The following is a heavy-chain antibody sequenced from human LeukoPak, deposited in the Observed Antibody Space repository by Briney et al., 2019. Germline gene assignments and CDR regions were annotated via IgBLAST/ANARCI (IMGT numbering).Heavy chain of an antibody. D-gene: IGHD3-22*01. CDR1: GFTFSSYS. CDR2: ISSSSSTI. Sequence: GGSLRLSCAASGFTFSSYSMNWVRQAPGKGLEWVSYISSSSSTIYYANSVKGRFTISRDNAKNSLYLQMISLRAEDTAVYYCARDGYYYDSSGYVVDYWGQGTLVTVSS. V-gene: IGHV3-48*01. CDR3: ARDGYYYDSSGYVVDY. J-gene: IGHJ4*02.